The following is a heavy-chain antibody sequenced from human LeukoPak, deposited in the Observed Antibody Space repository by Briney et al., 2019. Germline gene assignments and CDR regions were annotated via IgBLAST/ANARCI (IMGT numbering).Heavy chain of an antibody. CDR2: IKSKTDGGTT. V-gene: IGHV3-15*01. CDR3: TTVDYRSGAGI. D-gene: IGHD3-10*01. CDR1: GFTFTNAW. Sequence: GGSLRLSCAASGFTFTNAWMTWVRQAPGKGLEWLGLIKSKTDGGTTDYAAPVKGRLTISRDDSENTLYLQMNSLKTEDTAVYYCTTVDYRSGAGIWGQETMVIVSS. J-gene: IGHJ3*02.